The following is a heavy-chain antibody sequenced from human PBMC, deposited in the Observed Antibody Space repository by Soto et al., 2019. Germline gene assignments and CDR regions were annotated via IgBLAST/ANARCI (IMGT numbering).Heavy chain of an antibody. Sequence: GGSLRLSCAASGFTVSSNYMSWVRQAPGKGLEWVSVIYSGGSTYYADSVKGRFTITRDNSKNTLYLQMNSLRAEDTAVYYCELADDFDYWGQGTLVTVSS. V-gene: IGHV3-53*01. D-gene: IGHD3-3*02. CDR1: GFTVSSNY. J-gene: IGHJ4*02. CDR3: ELADDFDY. CDR2: IYSGGST.